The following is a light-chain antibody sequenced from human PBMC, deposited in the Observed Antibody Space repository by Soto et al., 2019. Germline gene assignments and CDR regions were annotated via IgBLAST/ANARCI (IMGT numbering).Light chain of an antibody. CDR2: ATS. J-gene: IGKJ4*01. CDR1: QGIYSR. Sequence: DIQMTQSPSSVSASVGDTVTITCRASQGIYSRLAWYQQKPGKAPELLIYATSTLQNGVPSRFSGSGFGTDFTLSISSLRPEDSASYFCQQTDDFPLTFGGGTKVEI. CDR3: QQTDDFPLT. V-gene: IGKV1D-12*01.